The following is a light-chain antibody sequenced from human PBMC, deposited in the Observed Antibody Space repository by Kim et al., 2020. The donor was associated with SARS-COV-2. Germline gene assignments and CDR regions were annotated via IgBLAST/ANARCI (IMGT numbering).Light chain of an antibody. CDR3: QRYSISPYS. V-gene: IGKV3-20*01. CDR2: SAS. Sequence: LPPEERATLSCRASESVTRISFAWYQNKPGQSPWRLIYSASSRASGIPDRLSGSGAGTDFTLTISRLGPEEFAVNYCQRYSISPYSLGQGTKLEI. CDR1: ESVTRIS. J-gene: IGKJ2*01.